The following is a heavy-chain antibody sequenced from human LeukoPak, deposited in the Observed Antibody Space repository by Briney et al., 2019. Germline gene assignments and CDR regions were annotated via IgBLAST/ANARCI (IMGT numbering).Heavy chain of an antibody. Sequence: ASVKVSCKASGYIFTSYGITWVRQAPGQGLEWMGWISGYSGNTNYAQKFQGRVTVTADTTTNTGFLELRGLRSDDSAVYYCARGGYITSGALDIWGQGTMVSVSS. V-gene: IGHV1-18*01. J-gene: IGHJ3*02. D-gene: IGHD3-10*01. CDR2: ISGYSGNT. CDR3: ARGGYITSGALDI. CDR1: GYIFTSYG.